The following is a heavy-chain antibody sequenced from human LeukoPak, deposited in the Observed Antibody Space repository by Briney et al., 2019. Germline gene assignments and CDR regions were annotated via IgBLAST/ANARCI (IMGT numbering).Heavy chain of an antibody. V-gene: IGHV4-39*07. Sequence: ASETLSLTCTVSGGSISSSSYYWGWIRQPPGKGLEWIGSIYYSGSTYYNPSLKSRVTISVDTSKNQFSLKLSSVTAADTAVYYCARGYTVTTFDYWGQGTLVTVSS. CDR1: GGSISSSSYY. J-gene: IGHJ4*02. CDR2: IYYSGST. CDR3: ARGYTVTTFDY. D-gene: IGHD4-17*01.